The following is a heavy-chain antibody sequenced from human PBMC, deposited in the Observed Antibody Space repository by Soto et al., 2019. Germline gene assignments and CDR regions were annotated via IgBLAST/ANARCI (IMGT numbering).Heavy chain of an antibody. Sequence: PSETLSLTCAVYGGSFSGYYWSWIRQPPGKGLEWIGEINHSGSTNYNPSLKSRVTISVDTSKNQFSLKLSSVTAADTAVYYCARPYGSGSYYNGDCYYYYMDVWGKGTTVTVSS. D-gene: IGHD3-10*01. CDR3: ARPYGSGSYYNGDCYYYYMDV. CDR2: INHSGST. CDR1: GGSFSGYY. V-gene: IGHV4-34*01. J-gene: IGHJ6*03.